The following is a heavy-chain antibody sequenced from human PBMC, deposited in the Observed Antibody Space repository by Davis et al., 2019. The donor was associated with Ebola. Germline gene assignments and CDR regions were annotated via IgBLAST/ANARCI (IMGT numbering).Heavy chain of an antibody. CDR2: IYHSGST. CDR3: ARVIWPPCDERAGSTSCFYFDY. Sequence: PSETLSLTCAVSGYSISSGYYWGWIRQPPGKGLEWIGCIYHSGSTYYNPSLKSRVTISVDTSKNQFSLKLSSVTAAATAVYYCARVIWPPCDERAGSTSCFYFDYWGQGTLVTVSS. D-gene: IGHD2-2*01. V-gene: IGHV4-38-2*01. J-gene: IGHJ4*02. CDR1: GYSISSGYY.